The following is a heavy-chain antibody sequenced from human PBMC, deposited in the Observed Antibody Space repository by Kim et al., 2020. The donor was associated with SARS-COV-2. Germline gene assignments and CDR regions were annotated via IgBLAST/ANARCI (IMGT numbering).Heavy chain of an antibody. Sequence: GGSLRLSCAASGFTFSGATMNWVRQASGKGLEWVGRIKSKANCNAKGYAASVQGRFAISRADSKITLYLKMNSLKTEDTAVYYCTTIYARNLAGCDCFD. CDR1: GFTFSGAT. D-gene: IGHD2-21*02. CDR3: TTIYARNLAGCDCFD. CDR2: IKSKANCNAK. J-gene: IGHJ3*02. V-gene: IGHV3-73*01.